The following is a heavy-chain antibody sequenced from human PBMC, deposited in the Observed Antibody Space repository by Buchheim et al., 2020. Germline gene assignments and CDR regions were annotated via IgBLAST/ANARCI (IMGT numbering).Heavy chain of an antibody. CDR3: ARLEYSSSFPDY. CDR2: ISSSSSYT. J-gene: IGHJ4*02. D-gene: IGHD6-6*01. CDR1: GFTFSDYY. Sequence: QVQLVESGGGLVKPGGSLRLSCAASGFTFSDYYMSWIRQAPGKGLEWVSYISSSSSYTSYADTTNGRLPISRDNAKNSLSIQMNSLRAEDTAVYYCARLEYSSSFPDYWGQGTL. V-gene: IGHV3-11*06.